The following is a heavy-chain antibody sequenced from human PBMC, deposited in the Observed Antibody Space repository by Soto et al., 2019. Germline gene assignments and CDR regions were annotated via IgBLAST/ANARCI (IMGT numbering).Heavy chain of an antibody. V-gene: IGHV3-73*01. CDR2: IRSKANSYAT. CDR1: GFTFSGSA. CDR3: TRLYSYYYYGMDV. J-gene: IGHJ6*02. Sequence: GGSLRLSCAASGFTFSGSAMHWVRQASGKGLEWVGRIRSKANSYATAYAASVKGRFTISRDDSKNTAYLQMNSLKTEDTAVYYCTRLYSYYYYGMDVWGQGTTVTVSS.